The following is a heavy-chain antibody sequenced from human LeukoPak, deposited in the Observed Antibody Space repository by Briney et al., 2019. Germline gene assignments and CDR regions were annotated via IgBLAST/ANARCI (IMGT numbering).Heavy chain of an antibody. D-gene: IGHD1-7*01. CDR2: LFPNGTT. J-gene: IGHJ4*02. V-gene: IGHV4-59*03. CDR1: GGSISSYP. Sequence: SETLSLTCSASGGSISSYPWSWIRQPPGKGLEWIGFLFPNGTTKFNASLRSRVTLSLDTSKKQLSLRLTSVTAADTAVYYCAVVGNYVFNYWGQGTLVTVSS. CDR3: AVVGNYVFNY.